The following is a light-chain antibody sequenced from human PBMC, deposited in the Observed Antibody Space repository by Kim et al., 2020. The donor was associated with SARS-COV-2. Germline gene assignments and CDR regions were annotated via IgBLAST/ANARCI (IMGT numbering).Light chain of an antibody. J-gene: IGKJ5*01. CDR3: LQHNTYPIT. CDR1: QDIRND. V-gene: IGKV1-17*01. CDR2: GAS. Sequence: ASVGDRGTITCRASQDIRNDLGWYQQNPGRAPKRLIYGASSVQSGVPSRFSGSGSGTEFTLTNSSLQPEDFATYFCLQHNTYPITFGQGTRLEIK.